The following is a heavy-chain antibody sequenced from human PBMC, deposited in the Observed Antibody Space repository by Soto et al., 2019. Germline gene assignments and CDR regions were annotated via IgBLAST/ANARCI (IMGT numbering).Heavy chain of an antibody. V-gene: IGHV4-34*01. Sequence: TSETLSLTCAVYGGSFSGYYWSWIRQPPGKGLEWIGEINHSGSTNYNPSLKSRVTISVDTSKNQFSLKLSSVTAADTAVYYCANRDYYGSGSYYKYLAYFDYWGQGTLVTVSS. J-gene: IGHJ4*02. D-gene: IGHD3-10*01. CDR3: ANRDYYGSGSYYKYLAYFDY. CDR1: GGSFSGYY. CDR2: INHSGST.